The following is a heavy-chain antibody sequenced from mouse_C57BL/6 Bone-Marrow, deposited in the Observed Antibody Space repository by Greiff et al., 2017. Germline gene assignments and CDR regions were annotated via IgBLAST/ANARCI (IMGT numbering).Heavy chain of an antibody. Sequence: QVQLQQPGAELVKPGASVKMSCKASGYTFTSYWITWVKQRPGQGLEWIGGIYPTSGRTNYNEKFKSKAILTVDTSTNTAYMQLSSLTSEDSAVFDCASARPLRRGFDYGVRGTALTVTS. CDR2: IYPTSGRT. CDR3: ASARPLRRGFDY. J-gene: IGHJ2*01. CDR1: GYTFTSYW. V-gene: IGHV1-55*01.